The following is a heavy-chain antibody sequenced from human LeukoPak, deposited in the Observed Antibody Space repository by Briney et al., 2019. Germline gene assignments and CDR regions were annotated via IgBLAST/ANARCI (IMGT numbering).Heavy chain of an antibody. CDR3: ATGPLDY. CDR2: ITSNSDGGTT. J-gene: IGHJ4*02. V-gene: IGHV3-15*01. Sequence: PGGSLRLSCAASGLIFSKAWMTWVRQAPGKGLEWVGRITSNSDGGTTDYATPVKGRFAISRDDSKTTLYLQMNSLKTEDTAIYYCATGPLDYWGQGTLLTVSS. CDR1: GLIFSKAW.